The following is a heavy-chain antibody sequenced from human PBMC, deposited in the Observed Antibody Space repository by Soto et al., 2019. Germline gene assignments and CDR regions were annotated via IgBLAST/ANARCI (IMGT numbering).Heavy chain of an antibody. CDR3: ARTDRDFYGLDV. V-gene: IGHV3-13*05. CDR2: ISAAGDP. CDR1: GFTFRNYD. Sequence: VQLVESGGGLFQPGGSLRLSCAASGFTFRNYDMHWVRQGTGKGLEWVSGISAAGDPDYADSVEGRFTISRENAQNSFFLQMNSLRVGDTAVYYCARTDRDFYGLDVWGQGTTVIVSS. J-gene: IGHJ6*02.